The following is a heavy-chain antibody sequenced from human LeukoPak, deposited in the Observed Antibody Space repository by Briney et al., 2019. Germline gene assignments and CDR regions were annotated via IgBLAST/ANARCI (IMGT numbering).Heavy chain of an antibody. CDR3: ATRTPTHDYSYYYYYMDV. CDR1: GGTFSSYA. CDR2: IIPIFGTA. D-gene: IGHD4-11*01. Sequence: GASVKVSCKASGGTFSSYAISWVRQAPGQGLEWMGEIIPIFGTANYAQKFQGRVTITTDESTSTAYMELSSLRSEDTAVYYCATRTPTHDYSYYYYYMDVWGKGTTVTVSS. V-gene: IGHV1-69*05. J-gene: IGHJ6*03.